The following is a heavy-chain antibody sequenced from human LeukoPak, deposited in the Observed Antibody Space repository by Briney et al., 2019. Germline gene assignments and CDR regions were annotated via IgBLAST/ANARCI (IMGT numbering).Heavy chain of an antibody. CDR2: INAGNGNT. CDR3: ARDYSGSYYRNTFDY. CDR1: GYTFTSYA. J-gene: IGHJ4*02. V-gene: IGHV1-3*01. Sequence: ASVKVSCKASGYTFTSYAMHWVRQAPGQRLEWMGWINAGNGNTKYSQKFQGSVTITRDTSASTAYMELSSLRSEDTAVYYCARDYSGSYYRNTFDYWGQGTLVTVSS. D-gene: IGHD1-26*01.